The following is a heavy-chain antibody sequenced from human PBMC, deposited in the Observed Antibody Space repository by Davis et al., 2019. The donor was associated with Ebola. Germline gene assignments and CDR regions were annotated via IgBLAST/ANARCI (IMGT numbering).Heavy chain of an antibody. Sequence: GESLKISCAASGFTFSSYGMHWVRQAPGKGLEWVAVISYDGSNKYYADSVKGRFTISRDNAKNSLYLQMNSLRDEDTAVYYCARDYPGGPGVGYYYGMDVWGQGTTVTVSS. D-gene: IGHD2-15*01. CDR1: GFTFSSYG. V-gene: IGHV3-30*03. CDR2: ISYDGSNK. CDR3: ARDYPGGPGVGYYYGMDV. J-gene: IGHJ6*02.